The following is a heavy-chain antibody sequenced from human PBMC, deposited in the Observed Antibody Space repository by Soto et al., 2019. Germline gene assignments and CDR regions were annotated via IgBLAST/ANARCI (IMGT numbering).Heavy chain of an antibody. CDR1: GFTLSSYA. V-gene: IGHV3-23*01. CDR3: AKTQHPFGYYYDSSGYLYYFDY. D-gene: IGHD3-22*01. J-gene: IGHJ4*02. CDR2: ISGSGGST. Sequence: GGSLRLSCAASGFTLSSYAMSWVRQAPGKGLEWVSAISGSGGSTYYADSVKGRFTISRDNSKNTLYLQMNSLRAEDTAVYYCAKTQHPFGYYYDSSGYLYYFDYWGQGTLVTVSS.